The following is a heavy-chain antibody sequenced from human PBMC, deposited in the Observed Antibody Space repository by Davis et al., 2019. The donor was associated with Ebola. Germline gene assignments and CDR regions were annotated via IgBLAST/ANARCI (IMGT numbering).Heavy chain of an antibody. CDR1: GGSISSYY. Sequence: PSETLSLTCTVSGGSISSYYWSWIRQPPGKGLEWIGYIYYSGSTNYNPSLESRVTVSVDTSKNQFSLKLSSVTAADTAVYYCARLVRWRGYFDYWGQGTLVTVSS. J-gene: IGHJ4*02. CDR2: IYYSGST. CDR3: ARLVRWRGYFDY. D-gene: IGHD4-23*01. V-gene: IGHV4-59*08.